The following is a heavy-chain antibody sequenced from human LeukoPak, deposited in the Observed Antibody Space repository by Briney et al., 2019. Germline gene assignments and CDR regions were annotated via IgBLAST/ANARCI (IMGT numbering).Heavy chain of an antibody. CDR3: ASFGPMVRGVISLDY. Sequence: PGGSLRLSCAASGFTVSSNYMSWVRQAPGKGLEWVSVIYSGGSTYYADSVKGRFTISRDNSKNTLYLQMNSLRAEDTAVYYCASFGPMVRGVISLDYWGQGTLVTVSS. V-gene: IGHV3-66*01. CDR1: GFTVSSNY. CDR2: IYSGGST. D-gene: IGHD3-10*01. J-gene: IGHJ4*02.